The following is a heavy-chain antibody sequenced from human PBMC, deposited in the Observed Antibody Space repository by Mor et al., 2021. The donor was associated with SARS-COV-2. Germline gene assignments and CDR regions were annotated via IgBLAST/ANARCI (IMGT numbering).Heavy chain of an antibody. CDR3: ARDAGYSSGWFFYYYYGMDV. Sequence: AVISYDGSNKYYADSVKGRFTISRDNSKNTLYLQMNSLRAEDTAVYYCARDAGYSSGWFFYYYYGMDV. CDR2: ISYDGSNK. J-gene: IGHJ6*01. V-gene: IGHV3-30-3*01. D-gene: IGHD6-19*01.